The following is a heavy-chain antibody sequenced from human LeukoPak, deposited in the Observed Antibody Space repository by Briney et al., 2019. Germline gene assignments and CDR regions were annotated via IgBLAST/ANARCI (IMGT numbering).Heavy chain of an antibody. V-gene: IGHV3-64D*06. CDR1: GFTFSSYA. J-gene: IGHJ4*02. CDR3: VKYLDSSGWYQGPGFDY. D-gene: IGHD6-19*01. CDR2: ISSNGGST. Sequence: PGGSLRLSCSASGFTFSSYAMHWVRQAPGKGLEYVSAISSNGGSTYYADSVKGRFTISRDNSKNTLYLQMSSLRAEDTAVYYCVKYLDSSGWYQGPGFDYWGQGTLVTVSS.